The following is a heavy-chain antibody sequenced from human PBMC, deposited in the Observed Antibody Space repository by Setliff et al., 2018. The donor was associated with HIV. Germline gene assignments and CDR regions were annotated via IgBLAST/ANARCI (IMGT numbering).Heavy chain of an antibody. Sequence: SETLSLTCTVSGGSINSHYWSWVRQPPGKGLEWIGSICYSRNTNYNPSLKSRVTISVETSKNQFSLKLNSVTAADTAVYYCARDPGGLYCTSASCQGGCFDPWGQGTLVTVSS. V-gene: IGHV4-59*11. D-gene: IGHD2-2*01. CDR1: GGSINSHY. CDR3: ARDPGGLYCTSASCQGGCFDP. J-gene: IGHJ5*02. CDR2: ICYSRNT.